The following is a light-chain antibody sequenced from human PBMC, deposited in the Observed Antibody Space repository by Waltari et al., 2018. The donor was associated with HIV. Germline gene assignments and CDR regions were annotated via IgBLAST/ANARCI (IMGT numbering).Light chain of an antibody. Sequence: QSALTQPRSVSGSPGQSVTISCTGTSSDVGCYNYVSWYQQHPGKAPKLMIYDVSKRPSVVPDRFSGSKSGNTASLTISGLQAEDEADYYCCSYAGSYTFVVFGGGTKLTVL. J-gene: IGLJ2*01. CDR3: CSYAGSYTFVV. CDR1: SSDVGCYNY. V-gene: IGLV2-11*01. CDR2: DVS.